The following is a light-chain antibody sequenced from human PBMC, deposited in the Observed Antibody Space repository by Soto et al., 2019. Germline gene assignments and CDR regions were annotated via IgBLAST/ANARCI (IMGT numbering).Light chain of an antibody. Sequence: DIQMTQSPSSLSASVGDRVTITCRASQSISSYLNWYQQKRGKAPKLLIYAASSLQSGVPSRFSGSGSGTDFTLTISSLQPEDFATYYCQQSYSTPRTFGQRTQVVIK. CDR1: QSISSY. CDR2: AAS. J-gene: IGKJ1*01. V-gene: IGKV1-39*01. CDR3: QQSYSTPRT.